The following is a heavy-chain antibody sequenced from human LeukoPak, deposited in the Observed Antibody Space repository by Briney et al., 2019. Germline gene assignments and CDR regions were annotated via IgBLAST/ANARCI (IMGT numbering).Heavy chain of an antibody. J-gene: IGHJ4*02. CDR3: ARDPEGHGNYFDY. CDR2: IHTSGST. D-gene: IGHD1-14*01. Sequence: SETLSLTCTVSGGSISSYFGTWIRQPAGKGLEWIGRIHTSGSTNYNPSLKSRVTMSVDTSKNQFSLKLSSVTAAGTAVYYCARDPEGHGNYFDYWGQGALVTVSS. V-gene: IGHV4-4*07. CDR1: GGSISSYF.